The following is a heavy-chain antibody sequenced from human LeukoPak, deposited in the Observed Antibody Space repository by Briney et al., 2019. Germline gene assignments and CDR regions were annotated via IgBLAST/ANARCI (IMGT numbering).Heavy chain of an antibody. Sequence: SETLSLTCAVSGASISGSGYYLGWIRQPPGTGLEWIGNIYYTGSTYYNASLQSRVTISIDMPKNQFSLRLSSVTAADTAMYYCVKSGGYGLIDYWGQGTLVTVSS. CDR1: GASISGSGYY. CDR2: IYYTGST. J-gene: IGHJ4*02. CDR3: VKSGGYGLIDY. V-gene: IGHV4-39*01. D-gene: IGHD6-19*01.